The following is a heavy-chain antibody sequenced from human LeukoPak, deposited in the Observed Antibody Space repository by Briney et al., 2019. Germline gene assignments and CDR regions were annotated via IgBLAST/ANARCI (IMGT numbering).Heavy chain of an antibody. Sequence: GGSLRLSCAASGFTFSSYSIHWVRQAPGKGLVWVSRINSDGSDTNYADSVRGRFTISGDNAKNTLYLQMNSLRAEDTAVYYCARAKPWTFDYWGQGTLVTVSS. J-gene: IGHJ4*02. CDR1: GFTFSSYS. CDR2: INSDGSDT. D-gene: IGHD1-1*01. V-gene: IGHV3-74*01. CDR3: ARAKPWTFDY.